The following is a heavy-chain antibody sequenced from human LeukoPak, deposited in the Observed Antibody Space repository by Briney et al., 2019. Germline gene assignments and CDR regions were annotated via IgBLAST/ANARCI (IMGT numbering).Heavy chain of an antibody. CDR2: IRQDGGDN. J-gene: IGHJ4*02. V-gene: IGHV3-7*01. CDR3: TKWSTSGSYYTE. D-gene: IGHD3-10*01. Sequence: GGSLGLSCAGSGFTFRNYWMGWVRQPPGKGLEWVANIRQDGGDNHYVDSVKGRFTISRDNARDSLSLQMNSLRAEDTAVYYCTKWSTSGSYYTEWGQGTLVIVSS. CDR1: GFTFRNYW.